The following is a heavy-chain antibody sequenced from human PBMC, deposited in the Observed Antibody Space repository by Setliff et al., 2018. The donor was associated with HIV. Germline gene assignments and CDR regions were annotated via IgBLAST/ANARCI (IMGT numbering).Heavy chain of an antibody. CDR1: GGSISSGDYY. CDR3: ARVPGGYYIDY. J-gene: IGHJ4*02. Sequence: SETLSLTCTVSGGSISSGDYYWSWIRQPPGKGLEWIGYIYYSGSTYYNPSLKSRVTISVDTSKNQFSLKLSSVTAADTAVYYCARVPGGYYIDYWGQGTLVTVSS. D-gene: IGHD3-16*01. V-gene: IGHV4-30-4*08. CDR2: IYYSGST.